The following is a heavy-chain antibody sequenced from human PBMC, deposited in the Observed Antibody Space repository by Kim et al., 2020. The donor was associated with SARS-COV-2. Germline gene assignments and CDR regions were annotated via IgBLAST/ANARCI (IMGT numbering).Heavy chain of an antibody. CDR2: IYHGGST. Sequence: SETLSLTCAVSGGFISSGSWWTWVRQPPGMGLEWIGEIYHGGSTNYNASLKSRLTISVDKSKNEFSLTLTSVTAADTAVYYCARALDMVRGVVNGLDFWGQGTMVTVSS. V-gene: IGHV4-4*02. J-gene: IGHJ3*01. CDR1: GGFISSGSW. D-gene: IGHD3-10*01. CDR3: ARALDMVRGVVNGLDF.